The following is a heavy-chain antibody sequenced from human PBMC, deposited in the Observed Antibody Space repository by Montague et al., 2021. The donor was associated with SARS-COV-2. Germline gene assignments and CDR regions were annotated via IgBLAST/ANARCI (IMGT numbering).Heavy chain of an antibody. D-gene: IGHD1-14*01. V-gene: IGHV4-31*02. J-gene: IGHJ3*02. Sequence: IYYSGSTYCHPSLKSRVTISLDTSKNQFSLKLSSVTAADKAVHYFAREFNKEYTGAFDNWGQGKMVTVSS. CDR3: AREFNKEYTGAFDN. CDR2: IYYSGST.